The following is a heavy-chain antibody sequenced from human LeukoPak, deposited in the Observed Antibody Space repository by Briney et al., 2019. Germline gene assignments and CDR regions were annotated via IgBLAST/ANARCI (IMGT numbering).Heavy chain of an antibody. Sequence: GASVNVSCRASGGTFSSYGINWVRQAPGQGLEWMGRIIPIVGIAHYAQKFQGRVTITADKSTSTVYMEVSSLTSEDTAVYYCAGGMDAGMDPDSNFGSWGQGTLVTVSS. CDR3: AGGMDAGMDPDSNFGS. CDR1: GGTFSSYG. V-gene: IGHV1-69*04. CDR2: IIPIVGIA. J-gene: IGHJ4*02. D-gene: IGHD5-18*01.